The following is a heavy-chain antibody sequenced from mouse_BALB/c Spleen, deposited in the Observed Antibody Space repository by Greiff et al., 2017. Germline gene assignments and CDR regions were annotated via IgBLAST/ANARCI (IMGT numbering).Heavy chain of an antibody. V-gene: IGHV1-69*02. CDR1: GYTFTSYW. CDR3: ARDYGSSYGY. J-gene: IGHJ2*01. CDR2: IDPSDSYT. D-gene: IGHD1-1*01. Sequence: QVHVKQPGAELVKPGASVKLSCKASGYTFTSYWMHWVKQRPGQGLEWIGEIDPSDSYTNYNQKFKGKATLTVDKSSSTAYMQLSSLTSEDSAVYYCARDYGSSYGYWGQGTTLTVSS.